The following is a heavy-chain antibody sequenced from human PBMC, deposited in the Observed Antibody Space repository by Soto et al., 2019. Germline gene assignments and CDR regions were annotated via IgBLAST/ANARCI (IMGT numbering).Heavy chain of an antibody. CDR2: MNPNSGKT. CDR3: ARSVPSRDIVDP. Sequence: QVQLVQSXAXVKKPGXSVKVSCKASGYTFSSYDFNWVRQATGQGLEWMGWMNPNSGKTGYAQKFQGRVTMTRNTSISTAYMELSSLRSEDTAMYYCARSVPSRDIVDPWGQGTLVTVSS. V-gene: IGHV1-8*01. J-gene: IGHJ5*02. D-gene: IGHD5-12*01. CDR1: GYTFSSYD.